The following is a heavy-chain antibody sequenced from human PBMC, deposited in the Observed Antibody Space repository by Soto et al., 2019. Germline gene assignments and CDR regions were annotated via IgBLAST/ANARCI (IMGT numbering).Heavy chain of an antibody. D-gene: IGHD2-15*01. CDR1: GYTFTSYA. CDR2: INAGNGNT. Sequence: GASVKVSCKAYGYTFTSYAMHWVRQAPGQRLEWMGWINAGNGNTKYSQKFQGRVNITRDTSASTAYMELSGRRSEDTAVYYCAADMTYFYYYGMDVWGQGPTVTVSS. V-gene: IGHV1-3*01. CDR3: AADMTYFYYYGMDV. J-gene: IGHJ6*02.